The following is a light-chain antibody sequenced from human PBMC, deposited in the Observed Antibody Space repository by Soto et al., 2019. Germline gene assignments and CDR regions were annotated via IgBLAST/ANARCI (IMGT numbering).Light chain of an antibody. Sequence: EIVLTESPATLSLSPGERATLSCRASQSVSSYLAWYQQKPGQAPRLLIYDASNRATGIPARFSGSGSGTAFTLTISSLEPEEFAVYYCQQRSNWLYTFGQGTKLEIK. J-gene: IGKJ2*01. CDR2: DAS. CDR3: QQRSNWLYT. V-gene: IGKV3-11*01. CDR1: QSVSSY.